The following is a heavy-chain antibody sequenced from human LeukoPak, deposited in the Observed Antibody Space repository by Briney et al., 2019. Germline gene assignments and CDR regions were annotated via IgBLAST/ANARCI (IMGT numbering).Heavy chain of an antibody. CDR3: ARPDPPEVLRRYPQRRRLPAFDI. Sequence: PSETLSLACTASGGSISSSNYYWGWIRQPPGKGLEWIGYIFNSGSTYYNPSLKSRVTILVDTSKNQFSLKLSSVTAADTAVYYCARPDPPEVLRRYPQRRRLPAFDIWGQGTMVTVSS. V-gene: IGHV4-39*07. CDR1: GGSISSSNYY. CDR2: IFNSGST. D-gene: IGHD3-3*01. J-gene: IGHJ3*02.